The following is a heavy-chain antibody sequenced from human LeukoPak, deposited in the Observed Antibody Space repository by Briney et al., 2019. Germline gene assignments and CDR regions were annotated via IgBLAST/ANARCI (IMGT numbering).Heavy chain of an antibody. Sequence: ASVKVSCKASGYTFTSYDINWVRQATGQGLEWMGWMNPNSGNTGYAQKFQGRVTITRNTSISTAYMELSSLRSEDTAVYYCARGRMVRGVSFDYWGQGTLVTVSS. CDR3: ARGRMVRGVSFDY. D-gene: IGHD3-10*01. J-gene: IGHJ4*02. CDR2: MNPNSGNT. V-gene: IGHV1-8*03. CDR1: GYTFTSYD.